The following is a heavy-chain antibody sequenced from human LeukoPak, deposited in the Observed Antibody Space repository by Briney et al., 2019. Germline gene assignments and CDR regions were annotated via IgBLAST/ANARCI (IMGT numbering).Heavy chain of an antibody. J-gene: IGHJ6*03. V-gene: IGHV3-74*01. D-gene: IGHD3-3*01. CDR3: ARERRFLEWLTPGHYYYYMDV. CDR1: GFTFSSYW. CDR2: INTDGSST. Sequence: GGSLRLSCAASGFTFSSYWMHWVRQAPGKGLVWVSRINTDGSSTSYADSVKGRFTISRDNAKNTLYLQMNSLRAEDTAVYYCARERRFLEWLTPGHYYYYMDVWGKGTTVTVSS.